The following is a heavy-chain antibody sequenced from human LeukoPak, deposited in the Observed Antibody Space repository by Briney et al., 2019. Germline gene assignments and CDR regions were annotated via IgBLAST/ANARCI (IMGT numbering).Heavy chain of an antibody. CDR3: TRDIDSSSWYQHDY. CDR1: GFTFGDYA. J-gene: IGHJ4*02. CDR2: IRSKAYGGTT. V-gene: IGHV3-49*04. D-gene: IGHD6-13*01. Sequence: PGGSLRLSCTASGFTFGDYAMSWVRQAPGKGLEWVGFIRSKAYGGTTEYAASVKGRFTISRDDSKSIAYLQMNSLKTEDTAVYYCTRDIDSSSWYQHDYWGQGTLVTVSS.